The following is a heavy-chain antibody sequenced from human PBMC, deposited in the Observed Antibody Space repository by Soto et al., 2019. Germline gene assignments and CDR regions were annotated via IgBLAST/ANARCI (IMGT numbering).Heavy chain of an antibody. V-gene: IGHV4-39*01. CDR3: ARQPYDSTGYYYGA. D-gene: IGHD3-22*01. CDR1: GGSFSSSTYY. J-gene: IGHJ5*02. CDR2: MNSGGNT. Sequence: QLQLQESGPGLVKPSETLSLTCTDSGGSFSSSTYYWGWIRQPPGKGLEWIGSMNSGGNTYYNPALKSRVTVFGDTSKDHFALKLASVTAADTAMYYCARQPYDSTGYYYGAWGQGSLVTVSS.